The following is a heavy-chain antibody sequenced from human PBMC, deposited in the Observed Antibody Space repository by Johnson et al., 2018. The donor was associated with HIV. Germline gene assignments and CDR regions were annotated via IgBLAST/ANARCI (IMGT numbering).Heavy chain of an antibody. J-gene: IGHJ3*02. Sequence: VQLVESGGGVVQPGRSLRLSCAASGFTFSSYAMHWVRQAPGKGLEWVAVISYDGSNKYYADSVKGRFTISRDNSKNTLYLQMNSLRAEDTAVYYCASVAPAHDAFDIWGQGTMVTVSS. CDR3: ASVAPAHDAFDI. CDR2: ISYDGSNK. V-gene: IGHV3-30*04. CDR1: GFTFSSYA. D-gene: IGHD2-2*01.